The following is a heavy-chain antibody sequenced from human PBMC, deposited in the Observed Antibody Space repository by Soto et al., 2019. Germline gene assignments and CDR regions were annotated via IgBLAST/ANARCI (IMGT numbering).Heavy chain of an antibody. CDR3: ATGFVGAHVGDFDY. D-gene: IGHD3-3*01. V-gene: IGHV3-30*03. Sequence: QVQLVESGGGVVQPGRSLRLSCAASGFTFSSYGMHWVRQAPGKGLEWVAVISYDGSNKYYADSVKGRFTISRDNSKNTLYLQMNSLRAEETAVYCWATGFVGAHVGDFDYWGQGTLVTVCS. CDR2: ISYDGSNK. CDR1: GFTFSSYG. J-gene: IGHJ4*02.